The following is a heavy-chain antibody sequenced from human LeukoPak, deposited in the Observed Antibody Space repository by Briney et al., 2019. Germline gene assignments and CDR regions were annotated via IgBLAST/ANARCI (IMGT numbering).Heavy chain of an antibody. Sequence: ASVKVSCKASGYTFTSYGISWVRQAPGQGLEWMGWISAYNGNTNYAQKLQGRVTMTTDTSTSTAYMELRSLRSDDTAVYYCARVFLGYSSSYMDVWGKGTTVTVSS. CDR2: ISAYNGNT. CDR3: ARVFLGYSSSYMDV. CDR1: GYTFTSYG. V-gene: IGHV1-18*01. D-gene: IGHD6-13*01. J-gene: IGHJ6*03.